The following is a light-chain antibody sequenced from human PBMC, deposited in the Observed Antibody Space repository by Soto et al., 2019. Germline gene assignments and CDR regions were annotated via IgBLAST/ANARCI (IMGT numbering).Light chain of an antibody. V-gene: IGKV3-20*01. CDR2: GAY. Sequence: IVWTQSPGTLSLSPGERATLSCRASQSVSSSYLAWYQQKPGQAPRLLIYGAYSRATGIPDRVSGSGSGTDFTLTISRLEPEDFAVYYCQQYGSSPTWTFGQGTQVAIK. J-gene: IGKJ1*01. CDR3: QQYGSSPTWT. CDR1: QSVSSSY.